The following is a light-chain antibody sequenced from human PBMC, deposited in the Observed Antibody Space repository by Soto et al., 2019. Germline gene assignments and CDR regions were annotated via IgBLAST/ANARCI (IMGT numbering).Light chain of an antibody. J-gene: IGLJ3*02. CDR1: SSNIGSNT. CDR3: AAWDDSLNARV. CDR2: SNN. Sequence: QSVLTQPPSASGTPGQRVTISCSGSSSNIGSNTVNWYQQLPGTAPKLLIYSNNNRPSGVPDRFSGSKSGTSASLAISGLQSEDEADYYCAAWDDSLNARVFGGGTQLTVL. V-gene: IGLV1-44*01.